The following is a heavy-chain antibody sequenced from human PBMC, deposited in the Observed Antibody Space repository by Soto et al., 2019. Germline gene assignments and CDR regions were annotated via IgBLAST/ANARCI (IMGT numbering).Heavy chain of an antibody. D-gene: IGHD3-22*01. CDR2: INSDGSST. V-gene: IGHV3-74*01. Sequence: GGSLRLSCAASGFTFSSYWMHWVRQAPGKGLVWASRINSDGSSTSYADSVKGRFTISRDNAKNTLYLQMNSLRAEDTAVYYCARDPHYFYDSTGYYDYWGPGTLVTVFS. J-gene: IGHJ4*02. CDR1: GFTFSSYW. CDR3: ARDPHYFYDSTGYYDY.